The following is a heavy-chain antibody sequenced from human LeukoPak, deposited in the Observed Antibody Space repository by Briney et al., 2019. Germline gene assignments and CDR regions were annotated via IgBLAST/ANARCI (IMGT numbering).Heavy chain of an antibody. J-gene: IGHJ5*02. CDR1: GGSISSGSYY. D-gene: IGHD3-3*01. V-gene: IGHV4-61*02. Sequence: SETLSLTCTVSGGSISSGSYYWSWIRQPAGKGLEWIGRIYTSGSTNYNPSLKSRVTISVDTSKNQFSLKLSSVTAADTAVYYCARDFFDFWSGYYTQSNNWFDPWGQGTLVTASS. CDR3: ARDFFDFWSGYYTQSNNWFDP. CDR2: IYTSGST.